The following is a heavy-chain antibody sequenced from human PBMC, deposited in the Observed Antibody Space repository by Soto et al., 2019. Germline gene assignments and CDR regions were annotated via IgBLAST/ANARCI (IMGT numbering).Heavy chain of an antibody. CDR1: GFTFSSYA. CDR3: ASNSSSWTY. Sequence: PGGSLRLSCAASGFTFSSYAMSWVRQAPGKGLEWVSAISGSVGSTYYADSVKGRFTISGYNSKNTLYLQMNSLRAEDTAVYYCASNSSSWTYWGQGTVVTVS. V-gene: IGHV3-23*01. CDR2: ISGSVGST. D-gene: IGHD6-13*01. J-gene: IGHJ4*02.